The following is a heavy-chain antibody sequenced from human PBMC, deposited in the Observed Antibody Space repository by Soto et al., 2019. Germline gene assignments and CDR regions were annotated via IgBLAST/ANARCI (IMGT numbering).Heavy chain of an antibody. CDR2: ISWNSGSI. V-gene: IGHV3-9*01. J-gene: IGHJ6*02. Sequence: GGSLRLSFAASGFTFDEYAMHWVRQAPGKVLEWVSGISWNSGSIGYADSVKGRFTVSRDNAKNSLYLQMNSLRAEDTALYFCAKDPYYDFWSGTVRGGMDVWGQGTTVTVSS. CDR1: GFTFDEYA. CDR3: AKDPYYDFWSGTVRGGMDV. D-gene: IGHD3-3*01.